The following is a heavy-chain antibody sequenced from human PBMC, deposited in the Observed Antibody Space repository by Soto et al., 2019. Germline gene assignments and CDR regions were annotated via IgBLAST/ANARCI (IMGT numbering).Heavy chain of an antibody. CDR1: GGSISSGGYY. CDR3: ARDPTGYYSDY. Sequence: QVQLQESGPGLVKPSQTLSLTCTVSGGSISSGGYYWSWIRQHPGKGLEWIGYIYYSGSTYYNSSLKSRVIITVDTSKNQFSLKLSSVTAADTAVYYCARDPTGYYSDYWGQGILVNVSS. CDR2: IYYSGST. V-gene: IGHV4-31*03. D-gene: IGHD3-9*01. J-gene: IGHJ4*02.